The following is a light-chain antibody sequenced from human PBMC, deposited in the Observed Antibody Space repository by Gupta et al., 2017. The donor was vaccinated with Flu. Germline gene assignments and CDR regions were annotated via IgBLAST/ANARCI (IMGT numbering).Light chain of an antibody. CDR1: SSNVGSHNL. CDR2: EGT. CDR3: FSYAGSSTYV. J-gene: IGLJ1*01. Sequence: QSALTPPASVSCSPGQSITISCTGTSSNVGSHNLVSWYQQLPGKAPKLIIYEGTKGPSGVSNRFSGSKSGNTASLTISGLQTDDEADYYCFSYAGSSTYVFGTGTKLTVL. V-gene: IGLV2-23*01.